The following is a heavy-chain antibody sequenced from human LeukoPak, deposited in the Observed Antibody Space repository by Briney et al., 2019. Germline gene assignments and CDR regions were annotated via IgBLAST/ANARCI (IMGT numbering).Heavy chain of an antibody. D-gene: IGHD4-17*01. J-gene: IGHJ5*02. CDR2: INPNSGGT. V-gene: IGHV1-2*06. CDR3: AREPGGDYDNWFDL. CDR1: GYTFTGYY. Sequence: ASVKVSCKASGYTFTGYYMHWVRQAPGQGLEWMGRINPNSGGTNYAQKLQGRVTMTRDTSISTDYMELSRLRSDDTAVYYCAREPGGDYDNWFDLWGQGTLVTVSS.